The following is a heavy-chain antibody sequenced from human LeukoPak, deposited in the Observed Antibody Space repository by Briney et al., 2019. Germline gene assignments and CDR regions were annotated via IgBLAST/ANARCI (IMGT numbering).Heavy chain of an antibody. J-gene: IGHJ4*02. CDR1: GFTFSSYW. V-gene: IGHV3-30-3*01. Sequence: PGGSLRLSCAASGFTFSSYWMSWVRQAPGKGLEWVAVISYDGSNKYYADSVKGRFTISRDNSKNTLYLQMNSLRAEDTAVYYCARDGMLGWVGATIPLDYWGQGTLVTVSS. CDR2: ISYDGSNK. CDR3: ARDGMLGWVGATIPLDY. D-gene: IGHD1-26*01.